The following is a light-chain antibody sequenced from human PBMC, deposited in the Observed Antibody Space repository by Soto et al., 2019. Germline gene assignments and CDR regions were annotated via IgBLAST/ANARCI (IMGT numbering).Light chain of an antibody. CDR2: DGS. J-gene: IGKJ4*02. CDR3: EHRSDLPLT. V-gene: IGKV3-11*01. CDR1: QSVRSY. Sequence: IVLTQSPVTLSLSPGESATLSCRTSQSVRSYFAWYQQKPGQAPRLLMYDGSNRASGIPARFRGSGSGTDFTLNISSLEPEDLAVYYCEHRSDLPLTCGGGTKVEVK.